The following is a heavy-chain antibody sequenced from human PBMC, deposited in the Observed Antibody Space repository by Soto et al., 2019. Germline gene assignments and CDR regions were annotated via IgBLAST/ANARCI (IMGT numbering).Heavy chain of an antibody. D-gene: IGHD3-10*01. CDR2: INPVAGSR. CDR3: SRVVPGETSTFDH. V-gene: IGHV1-46*03. Sequence: QVQLVQSGAEVKKPGASVKVSCKASGYIFTSYYIHWVRQAPGRGLEWMGWINPVAGSRMFAQSLQGRVTMTRDTSTSSVYMEVSSRRSEDTAVYYCSRVVPGETSTFDHWGQGTLVTVSS. CDR1: GYIFTSYY. J-gene: IGHJ4*02.